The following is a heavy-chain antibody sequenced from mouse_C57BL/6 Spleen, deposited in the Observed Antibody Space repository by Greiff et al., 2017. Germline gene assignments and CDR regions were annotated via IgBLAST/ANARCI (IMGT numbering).Heavy chain of an antibody. J-gene: IGHJ4*01. V-gene: IGHV7-3*01. CDR2: IRNKANGYTT. CDR3: ARYIIEGYSAMDY. Sequence: VQLKQSGGGLVQPGGSLSLSCAASGFTFTDYYMSWVRQPPGKALEWLGFIRNKANGYTTEYSASVKGRFTISRDNSQSILYLQMNALRAEDSATYYCARYIIEGYSAMDYWGQGTSVTVSS. CDR1: GFTFTDYY.